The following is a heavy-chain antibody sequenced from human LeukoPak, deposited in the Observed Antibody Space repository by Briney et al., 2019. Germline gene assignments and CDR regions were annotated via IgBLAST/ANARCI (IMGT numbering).Heavy chain of an antibody. Sequence: SETLSLTCTVSGYSISSGYYWGWIRQPPGKGLEWIGYIYYSGSTNYNPSLKSRVTISVDTSKNQFSLKLSSVTAADTAMYYCARVRSSGWGKGFDYWGQGTLVTVSS. J-gene: IGHJ4*02. CDR1: GYSISSGYY. D-gene: IGHD6-19*01. V-gene: IGHV4-61*01. CDR3: ARVRSSGWGKGFDY. CDR2: IYYSGST.